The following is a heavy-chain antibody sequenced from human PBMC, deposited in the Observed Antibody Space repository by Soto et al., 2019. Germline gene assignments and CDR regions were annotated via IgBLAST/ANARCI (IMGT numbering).Heavy chain of an antibody. CDR1: GGSFSGYY. CDR3: ARAIIMYYDFWSGYYKNNWFDP. D-gene: IGHD3-3*01. Sequence: SETLSLTCAVYGGSFSGYYWSWIRQPPGKGLEWIGEINHSGSTSYNPSLKSRVTISVDTSKNQFSLKLSSVTAADTAVYYCARAIIMYYDFWSGYYKNNWFDPWGQGTLVTVSS. J-gene: IGHJ5*02. CDR2: INHSGST. V-gene: IGHV4-34*01.